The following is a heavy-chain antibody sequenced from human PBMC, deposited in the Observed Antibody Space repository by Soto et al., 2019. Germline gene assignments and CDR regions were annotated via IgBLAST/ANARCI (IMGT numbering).Heavy chain of an antibody. J-gene: IGHJ6*02. CDR1: GGSISSGGYY. D-gene: IGHD4-17*01. Sequence: SETLSLTCTVSGGSISSGGYYWSWIHQHPGKGLEWIGYIYYSGSTYYNPSLKSRVTISVDTSKNQFSLKLSSVTAADTAVYYCARAPGIRGTVTTSYYGMDVWGQGTTVTVSS. CDR2: IYYSGST. CDR3: ARAPGIRGTVTTSYYGMDV. V-gene: IGHV4-31*03.